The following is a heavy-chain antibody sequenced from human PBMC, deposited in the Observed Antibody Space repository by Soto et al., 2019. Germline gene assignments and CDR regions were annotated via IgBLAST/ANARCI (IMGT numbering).Heavy chain of an antibody. V-gene: IGHV3-23*01. D-gene: IGHD6-19*01. CDR3: ARRSSGWYFDY. Sequence: EVQLLESGGGLVQPGGSLRLSCAASGFTFSSYAMNWVRQAPGKGLEWVSVISGSGDSTYYADSVKGRFTISRDNSKNTRYLQMNSLRAEDTAVSYCARRSSGWYFDYWGQGTLVTVSS. J-gene: IGHJ4*02. CDR1: GFTFSSYA. CDR2: ISGSGDST.